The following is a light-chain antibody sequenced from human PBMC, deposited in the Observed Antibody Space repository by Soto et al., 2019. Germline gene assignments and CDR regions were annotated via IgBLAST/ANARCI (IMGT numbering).Light chain of an antibody. CDR3: AVWDDSLNGPV. CDR2: TNN. CDR1: NSNIGRHT. J-gene: IGLJ2*01. V-gene: IGLV1-44*01. Sequence: QSVLTQPPSASGTPGQRVTISCSGSNSNIGRHTVNWYQHLPGTAPKVLMYTNNHRPSGVPDRFSGSKSGTSASLAISGLQFEDEADYYCAVWDDSLNGPVFGGGTKLTVL.